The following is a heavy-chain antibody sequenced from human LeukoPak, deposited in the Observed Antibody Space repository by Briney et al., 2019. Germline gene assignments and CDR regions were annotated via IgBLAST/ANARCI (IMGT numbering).Heavy chain of an antibody. CDR3: ARVKGSGYRNSIDY. V-gene: IGHV3-20*04. CDR2: INWNGGST. Sequence: PGGSLRFSCAASGFTFDDYAMNWVRQAPGKGLEWVSGINWNGGSTYYRDSVKGRFTISRDNAKNSLYLQMNSLRAEDTALYYCARVKGSGYRNSIDYWGQGTLVTVSS. J-gene: IGHJ4*02. CDR1: GFTFDDYA. D-gene: IGHD3-3*01.